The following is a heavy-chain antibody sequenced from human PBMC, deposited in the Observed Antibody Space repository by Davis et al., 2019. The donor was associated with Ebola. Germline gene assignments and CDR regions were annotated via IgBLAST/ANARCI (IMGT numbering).Heavy chain of an antibody. CDR2: IYYSGST. CDR1: GGSISSYY. J-gene: IGHJ6*02. CDR3: AKVLQATNILATTYYYYALDV. V-gene: IGHV4-59*01. D-gene: IGHD5-12*01. Sequence: SETLSLTCTVSGGSISSYYWSWIRQPPGKGLEWIGYIYYSGSTNYNPSLKSRVTISVDTSKNQFSLKLSSVTAADTAVYYCAKVLQATNILATTYYYYALDVWGQGTTVTVS.